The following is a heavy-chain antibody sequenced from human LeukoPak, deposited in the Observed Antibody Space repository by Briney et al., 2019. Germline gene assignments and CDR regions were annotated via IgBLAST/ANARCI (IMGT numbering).Heavy chain of an antibody. J-gene: IGHJ4*02. V-gene: IGHV3-64*01. CDR1: GFTFSNYA. Sequence: GGSLRLSCAASGFTFSNYAMHWVRQAPGKGLEYVSAIRSNGGSTYYANSVKGRFTISRDNPKNTLYLQMNSLRAEDTAVYYCASDGYSYGYWGQGTVVTVS. CDR3: ASDGYSYGY. D-gene: IGHD5-18*01. CDR2: IRSNGGST.